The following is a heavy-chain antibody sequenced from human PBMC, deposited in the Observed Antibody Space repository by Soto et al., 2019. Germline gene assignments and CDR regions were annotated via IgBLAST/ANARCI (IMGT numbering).Heavy chain of an antibody. CDR2: IYYSGST. J-gene: IGHJ4*02. V-gene: IGHV4-61*01. CDR1: GGSVSSGSYY. D-gene: IGHD3-10*01. Sequence: PSEPRSLTCPVSGGSVSSGSYYWSWIRQPPVKGLEWSGDIYYSGSTNYNPSLKSRVTISVDTSKNQFSLKLSSVTAADTAVYYCARRSYVGPFEYWGQGTRVNVSS. CDR3: ARRSYVGPFEY.